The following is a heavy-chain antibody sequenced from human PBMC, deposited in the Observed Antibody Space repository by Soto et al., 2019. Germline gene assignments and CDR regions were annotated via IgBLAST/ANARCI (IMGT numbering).Heavy chain of an antibody. CDR3: ARGNIIVATIRDYYYYYMDV. CDR2: INPSGGRT. J-gene: IGHJ6*03. V-gene: IGHV1-46*03. Sequence: ASVKVSCKASGYTFTSYYMHWVRQAPGQGLEWMGIINPSGGRTTYAQKFQGRVTVTRDTSTTTVYMELSGLRSEDTAVYYCARGNIIVATIRDYYYYYMDVWGKGTTVTVSS. D-gene: IGHD5-12*01. CDR1: GYTFTSYY.